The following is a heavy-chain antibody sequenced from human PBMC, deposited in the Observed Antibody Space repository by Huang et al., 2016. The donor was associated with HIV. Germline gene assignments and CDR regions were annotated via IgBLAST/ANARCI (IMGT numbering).Heavy chain of an antibody. CDR2: IYYSGST. CDR3: ARHFSYYDSSGYTPWDAFDI. Sequence: QLQLQGSGPGLVKPSETLSLTCTVSGGSITSSSYYWGWIRQPPGKGLGWVCSIYYSGSTDYNPSLKSRVTVSVYTSKNQFSLKLSSVTAADTAVYYCARHFSYYDSSGYTPWDAFDIWGQGTMVTVSS. CDR1: GGSITSSSYY. D-gene: IGHD3-22*01. V-gene: IGHV4-39*01. J-gene: IGHJ3*02.